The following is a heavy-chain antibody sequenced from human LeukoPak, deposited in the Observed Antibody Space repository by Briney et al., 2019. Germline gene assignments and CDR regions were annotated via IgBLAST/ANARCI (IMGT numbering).Heavy chain of an antibody. CDR2: ISGSGGST. CDR1: GFTFSSYA. D-gene: IGHD3-22*01. V-gene: IGHV3-23*01. CDR3: AKVFYDSSGPPGY. Sequence: GGSLRLSCAASGFTFSSYAMSWVRQAPGKGLEWASAISGSGGSTYYADSVKGRFTISRDNSKNTLYLQMNSLRAEDTAVYYCAKVFYDSSGPPGYWGQGTLVTVSS. J-gene: IGHJ4*02.